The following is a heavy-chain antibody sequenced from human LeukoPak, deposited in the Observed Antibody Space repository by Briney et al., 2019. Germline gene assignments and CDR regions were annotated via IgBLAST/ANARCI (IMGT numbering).Heavy chain of an antibody. V-gene: IGHV4-34*01. CDR3: ARCTRWYPRYFDY. J-gene: IGHJ4*02. CDR2: INHSGST. Sequence: SETLSLTRAVYGVSFSGYYWSWIRQPPGKGLEWIGEINHSGSTNYNPSLKSRVTISVDTSKNQFSLKLSSVTAADTAVYYCARCTRWYPRYFDYWGQGTLVTVSS. D-gene: IGHD6-13*01. CDR1: GVSFSGYY.